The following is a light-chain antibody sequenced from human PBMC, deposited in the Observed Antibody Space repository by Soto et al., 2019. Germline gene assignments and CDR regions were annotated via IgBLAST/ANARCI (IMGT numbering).Light chain of an antibody. V-gene: IGLV1-44*01. CDR2: SNY. CDR1: NSNIGSNP. Sequence: VLTQPPSASGTPGQRVTISRSGSNSNIGSNPVHWYQQFPGTAPKVLIYSNYQRPSGVPDRFSGSKSGTSASLAISGLQSEDEADYYCAAWDDRLSDLLFGGGTKVTVL. CDR3: AAWDDRLSDLL. J-gene: IGLJ2*01.